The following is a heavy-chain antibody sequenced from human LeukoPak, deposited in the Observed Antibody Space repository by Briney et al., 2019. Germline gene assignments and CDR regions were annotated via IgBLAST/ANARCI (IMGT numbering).Heavy chain of an antibody. CDR3: AKDRHFEGSGSSTWEWDV. CDR1: GFPFSSYG. CDR2: ISITDGDT. Sequence: GGTLRLSCAASGFPFSSYGMGWVRQAPGKGLEWVSTISITDGDTYYAVSVKGRFTISRDKSKNTLSLQMNILRAEHTAVYYCAKDRHFEGSGSSTWEWDVWGKGTTVTISS. D-gene: IGHD3-10*01. J-gene: IGHJ6*04. V-gene: IGHV3-23*01.